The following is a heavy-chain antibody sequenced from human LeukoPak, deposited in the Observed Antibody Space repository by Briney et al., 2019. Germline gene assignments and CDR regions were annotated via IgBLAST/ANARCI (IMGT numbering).Heavy chain of an antibody. CDR1: GGSISSYY. D-gene: IGHD1-26*01. CDR3: ARGPPFIVGTTRNWFDP. CDR2: IYTSGST. V-gene: IGHV4-4*07. J-gene: IGHJ5*02. Sequence: PSETLSLTCTVSGGSISSYYWNWIRQPAGKGLEWIGRIYTSGSTNYNPSLKSRVTMSVDTSKNQFSLKLSSVTAADTAVYYCARGPPFIVGTTRNWFDPWGQGTLVTVSS.